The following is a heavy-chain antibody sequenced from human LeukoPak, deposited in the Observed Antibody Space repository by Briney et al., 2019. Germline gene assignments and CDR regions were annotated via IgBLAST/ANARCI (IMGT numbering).Heavy chain of an antibody. CDR2: IKSETDGGTT. CDR1: GGSISSYY. Sequence: ETLSLTCTVSGGSISSYYWSWIRQPPGKGLEWVGRIKSETDGGTTDYAAPVKGRFTISRDDSKNTLYLQMNSLKTEDTAVYYCTRKYSIYGYWGQGTLVTVSS. J-gene: IGHJ4*02. CDR3: TRKYSIYGY. D-gene: IGHD4-11*01. V-gene: IGHV3-15*01.